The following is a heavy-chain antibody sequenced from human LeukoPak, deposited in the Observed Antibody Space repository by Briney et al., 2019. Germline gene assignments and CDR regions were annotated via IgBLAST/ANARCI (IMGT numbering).Heavy chain of an antibody. Sequence: SETLSLTCSVSGGSISSSSYYWGWIRQPPGKGLEWIGYIYYSGSTNYNPSLKSRVTISVDTSKNQFSLKLSSVTAADTAVYYCASTPKQWLVTLPYYYYGMDVWGQGTTVTVSS. CDR3: ASTPKQWLVTLPYYYYGMDV. CDR2: IYYSGST. D-gene: IGHD6-19*01. CDR1: GGSISSSSYY. J-gene: IGHJ6*02. V-gene: IGHV4-61*05.